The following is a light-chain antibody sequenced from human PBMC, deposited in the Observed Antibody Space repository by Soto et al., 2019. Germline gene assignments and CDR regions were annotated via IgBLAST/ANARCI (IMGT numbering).Light chain of an antibody. V-gene: IGKV2-30*01. Sequence: DVVVTQSPLSLPVTLGQPASISCTSSQILVYSDGNTYLNWFHQRPGQSPRRLIYKVSNRDSGVPDRFSGSGSGTDFTLKISRVEAEDVGVYYCMQGTHRPLTFGGGTMVDIK. CDR3: MQGTHRPLT. J-gene: IGKJ4*01. CDR1: QILVYSDGNTY. CDR2: KVS.